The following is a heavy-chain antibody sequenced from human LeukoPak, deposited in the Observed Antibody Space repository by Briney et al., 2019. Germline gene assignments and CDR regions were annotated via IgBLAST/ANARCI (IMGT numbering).Heavy chain of an antibody. J-gene: IGHJ4*02. CDR2: VTGSGSST. V-gene: IGHV3-23*01. CDR3: AGGYYFDY. CDR1: GFTFSSYA. Sequence: GGSLRLSCAASGFTFSSYAMSWVRQATGKGLEWVSSVTGSGSSTYYADSVKGRFTISRDNSKNTLYLQMNSLKADDTAVYYCAGGYYFDYWGQGTLVTVSS.